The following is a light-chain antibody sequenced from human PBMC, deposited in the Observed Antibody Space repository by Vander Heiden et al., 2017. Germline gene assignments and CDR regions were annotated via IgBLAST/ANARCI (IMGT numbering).Light chain of an antibody. J-gene: IGLJ3*02. CDR1: TSDLGDYNS. Sequence: ALTPPSPVSRSPVQSTPISCTRTTSDLGDYNSVSSYQQHPYRAPKPMLYEVTNRPSGVSTRFSASTSGNTASLTISGLQAEDEAAYYCSSYTTSDTLVFGAGTKLTVL. CDR3: SSYTTSDTLV. CDR2: EVT. V-gene: IGLV2-14*03.